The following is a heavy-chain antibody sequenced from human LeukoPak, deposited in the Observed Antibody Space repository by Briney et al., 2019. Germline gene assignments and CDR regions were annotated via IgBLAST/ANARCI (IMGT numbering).Heavy chain of an antibody. CDR3: ARVVMGAKDAFDI. CDR1: GSTFTSYD. D-gene: IGHD1-26*01. J-gene: IGHJ3*02. V-gene: IGHV1-8*03. CDR2: MNPNSGNT. Sequence: SVKVSCKASGSTFTSYDINWVRQATGQGLEWMGWMNPNSGNTGYAQKFQGRVTITRNTSISTAYMELSSLRSEDTAVYYCARVVMGAKDAFDIWGQGTMVTVSS.